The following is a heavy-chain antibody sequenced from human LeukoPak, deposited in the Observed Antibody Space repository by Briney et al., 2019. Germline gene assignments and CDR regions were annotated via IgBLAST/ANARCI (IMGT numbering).Heavy chain of an antibody. V-gene: IGHV3-21*01. CDR3: ARDRQYYYDSGGPAGYYYMDV. D-gene: IGHD3-22*01. CDR1: GFTFSGDR. J-gene: IGHJ6*03. CDR2: IYSGSEEI. Sequence: GGSLRLSCVASGFTFSGDRMNWVRQAPGKGLEWVATIYSGSEEIYYADSVRGRFTISRDNAKNSLYLQMNSLRAEDTAVYYCARDRQYYYDSGGPAGYYYMDVWGKGTTVTVSS.